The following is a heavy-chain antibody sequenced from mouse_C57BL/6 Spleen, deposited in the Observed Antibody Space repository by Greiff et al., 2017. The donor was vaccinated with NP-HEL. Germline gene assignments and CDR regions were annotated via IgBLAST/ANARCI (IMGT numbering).Heavy chain of an antibody. Sequence: EVKLMESGGGLVKPGGSLKLSCAASGFTFSDYGMHWVRQAPEKGLEWVAYISSGSSTIYYADTVKGRFTISRDNAKNTLFLQMTSLRSEDTAMYYCAREDGSNYFDYWGQGTTLTVSS. V-gene: IGHV5-17*01. J-gene: IGHJ2*01. CDR1: GFTFSDYG. CDR3: AREDGSNYFDY. D-gene: IGHD1-1*01. CDR2: ISSGSSTI.